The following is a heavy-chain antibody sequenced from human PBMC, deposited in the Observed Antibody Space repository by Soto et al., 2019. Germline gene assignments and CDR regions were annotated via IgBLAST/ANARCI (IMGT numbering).Heavy chain of an antibody. CDR2: ISYDGSNK. V-gene: IGHV3-30*03. CDR3: ARVRVPDAIGLFLDY. Sequence: QVQLVESGGGVVQPGRSLRLSCAASGFTFSSYGIHWVRRAPGKGLEWVALISYDGSNKYYADSVKGRFTISRDNSKNSRYLQMNSLRPEDKAVYYCARVRVPDAIGLFLDYWGQGTLVTV. D-gene: IGHD2-2*01. CDR1: GFTFSSYG. J-gene: IGHJ4*02.